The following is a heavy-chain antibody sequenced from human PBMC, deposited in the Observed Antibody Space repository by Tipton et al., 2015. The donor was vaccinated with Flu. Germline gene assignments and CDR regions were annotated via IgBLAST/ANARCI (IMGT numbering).Heavy chain of an antibody. J-gene: IGHJ4*02. V-gene: IGHV4-61*02. D-gene: IGHD6-19*01. CDR1: GASITSGNNY. CDR2: SYTSGGT. CDR3: ARGLSSGWYSAGYFDY. Sequence: TLSLTCTVSGASITSGNNYWSWIRQPAGKGLEWIGRSYTSGGTKYNPSLKSRVSISVDTSKNQFSLRLNSVTAADTAVYYCARGLSSGWYSAGYFDYWGQGIPVTVSS.